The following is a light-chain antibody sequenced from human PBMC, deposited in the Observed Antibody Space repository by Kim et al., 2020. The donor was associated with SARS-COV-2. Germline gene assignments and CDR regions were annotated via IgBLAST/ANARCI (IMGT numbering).Light chain of an antibody. CDR3: QELDSYLSYTYT. Sequence: DIQLTQSPSFLSASVGDRVTITCRARQGISNYLAWYQQKPGKAPKLLIYAASTLQSGVPSRFSGSGSGTEFSLTINTLKPEDVATYYCQELDSYLSYTYTFGQGTKLEI. V-gene: IGKV1-9*01. CDR1: QGISNY. J-gene: IGKJ2*01. CDR2: AAS.